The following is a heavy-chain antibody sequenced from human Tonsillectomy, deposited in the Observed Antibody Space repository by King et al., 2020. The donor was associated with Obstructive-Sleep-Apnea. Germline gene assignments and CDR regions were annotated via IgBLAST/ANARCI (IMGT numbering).Heavy chain of an antibody. J-gene: IGHJ6*02. Sequence: DVQLVESGAEVKKPGESLKISCKGSGYSFTSYWIAWVRQMPGKGLEWMGIIYPGDSDSRYSPSFQGQVTISADKSISTAYLQWSSLKASDTATYYCARQEDVDTDMVRAYNGMDVWGQGTTVTVSS. CDR3: ARQEDVDTDMVRAYNGMDV. D-gene: IGHD5-18*01. V-gene: IGHV5-51*01. CDR2: IYPGDSDS. CDR1: GYSFTSYW.